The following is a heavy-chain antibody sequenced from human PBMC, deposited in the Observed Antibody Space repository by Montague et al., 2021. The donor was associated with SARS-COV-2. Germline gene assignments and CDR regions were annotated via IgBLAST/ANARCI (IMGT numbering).Heavy chain of an antibody. J-gene: IGHJ4*02. CDR3: ARARTSLIVVVNEFDY. CDR2: IYYSGSS. D-gene: IGHD2-21*01. CDR1: GGSISSGSYY. V-gene: IGHV4-31*03. Sequence: TLSLTCTVSGGSISSGSYYWSWIRQHPGKGLEWIGYIYYSGSSSYNPSLKSRVTISVDTSKNQFSLRLSSVTAADTAVYYCARARTSLIVVVNEFDYWGQGTLVTVSS.